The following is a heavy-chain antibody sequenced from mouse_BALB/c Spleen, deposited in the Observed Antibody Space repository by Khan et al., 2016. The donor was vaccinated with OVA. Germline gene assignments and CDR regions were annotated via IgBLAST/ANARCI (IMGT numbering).Heavy chain of an antibody. CDR1: GFTFSRFG. J-gene: IGHJ2*01. CDR2: ISSGSSTI. V-gene: IGHV5-17*02. CDR3: ARDSNFDY. Sequence: EVELVESGGGLVQPGGSRKLSCAASGFTFSRFGMHWVRQAPEKGLEWVAYISSGSSTIYYADTVKGRFTIPRDNSKKTLFLQMTSLRSEDTAMYYCARDSNFDYWGQGTTLTVSS.